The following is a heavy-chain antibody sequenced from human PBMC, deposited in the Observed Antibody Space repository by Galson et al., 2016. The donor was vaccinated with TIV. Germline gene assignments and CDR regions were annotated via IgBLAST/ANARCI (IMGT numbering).Heavy chain of an antibody. V-gene: IGHV4-39*02. D-gene: IGHD3-10*01. Sequence: SLTCPVSGGSIVTSRHYWGWIRQPPGKGLEWIGSIYYSGSTYYNPSLKNRVAISLDTSKNHFSLKLSSVTAADTAVYFCATNLMVRGDLIPYSFDSWGQGTLVTVSS. CDR1: GGSIVTSRHY. CDR3: ATNLMVRGDLIPYSFDS. CDR2: IYYSGST. J-gene: IGHJ4*02.